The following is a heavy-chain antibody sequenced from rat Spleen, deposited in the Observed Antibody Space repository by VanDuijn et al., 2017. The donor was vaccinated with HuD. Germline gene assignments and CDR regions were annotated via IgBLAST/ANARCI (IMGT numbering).Heavy chain of an antibody. Sequence: EVQLVESGGGLVQPGRSLKLSCAASGFTFSDYYMAWVRQAPTKGLEWVATISYDGSSTYYRDSVKGRFTISRDNAKSTLYLQMDSLRSEDTATYYCARHRDNYGVMDAWGQGASVTVSS. CDR3: ARHRDNYGVMDA. D-gene: IGHD1-5*01. V-gene: IGHV5-29*01. CDR2: ISYDGSST. J-gene: IGHJ4*01. CDR1: GFTFSDYY.